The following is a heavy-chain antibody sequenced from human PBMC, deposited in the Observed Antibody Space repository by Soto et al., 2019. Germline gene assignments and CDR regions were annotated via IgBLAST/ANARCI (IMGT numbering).Heavy chain of an antibody. CDR2: ISSGSTTI. CDR3: AREAAGDFIDS. J-gene: IGHJ4*02. Sequence: EVQLVESGGGLVQPGGSLRLSCAASGFTFSYYSMNWVRQAPGKGLEWVSYISSGSTTIYYAESVKGRFTISRDNGKNSLYLQMTSLRAEDTAVYYCAREAAGDFIDSWGQGTLVTVSS. V-gene: IGHV3-48*01. D-gene: IGHD3-16*01. CDR1: GFTFSYYS.